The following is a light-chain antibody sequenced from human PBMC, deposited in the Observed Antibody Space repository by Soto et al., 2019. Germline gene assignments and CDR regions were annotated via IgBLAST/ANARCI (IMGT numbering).Light chain of an antibody. Sequence: EVVLTQSPGTLSLSPGDRAALSCRARQSLRSYLAWYQQKPGQAPRLLIYGASTRLTGIPDRFIGSESGTDCTLTISRLEPEDFAVYYCQQYDSSPRTFGQGTKVEIK. CDR2: GAS. CDR3: QQYDSSPRT. V-gene: IGKV3-20*01. J-gene: IGKJ1*01. CDR1: QSLRSY.